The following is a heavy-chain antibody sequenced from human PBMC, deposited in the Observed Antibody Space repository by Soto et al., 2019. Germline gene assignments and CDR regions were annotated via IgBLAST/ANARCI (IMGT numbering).Heavy chain of an antibody. V-gene: IGHV1-18*01. CDR2: ISAYNGNT. D-gene: IGHD3-22*01. Sequence: AAVQVPCNASVYTFTSYCISGVRQAPGQVLEWMGWISAYNGNTNYAQKLQGRVTMTTDTSTSTAYMELRSLRSDDTAVYYCARDSYDSSGYYYRSVDYWGQGNLVTVSS. CDR3: ARDSYDSSGYYYRSVDY. J-gene: IGHJ4*02. CDR1: VYTFTSYC.